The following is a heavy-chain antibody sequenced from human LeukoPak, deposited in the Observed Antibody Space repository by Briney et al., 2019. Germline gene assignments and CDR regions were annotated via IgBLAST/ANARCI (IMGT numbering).Heavy chain of an antibody. J-gene: IGHJ4*02. CDR2: IIPIFDTA. V-gene: IGHV1-69*06. D-gene: IGHD6-19*01. Sequence: ASVKVSCKASGGTFSKYPINWVRQAPGQGLEWMGGIIPIFDTANYAQKFQGRVTITADKSTSTTYMDLSSLRSEDTAVYYCAKPNSGDSGWYGPDYWGQGTLVTVSS. CDR3: AKPNSGDSGWYGPDY. CDR1: GGTFSKYP.